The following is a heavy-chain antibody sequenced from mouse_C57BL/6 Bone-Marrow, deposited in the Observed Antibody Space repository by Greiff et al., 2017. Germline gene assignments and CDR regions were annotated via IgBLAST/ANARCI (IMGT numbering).Heavy chain of an antibody. D-gene: IGHD2-3*01. CDR1: GYTFTSYW. V-gene: IGHV1-72*01. CDR2: IDPNSGGT. CDR3: ARPDGYYGGYAMDY. J-gene: IGHJ4*01. Sequence: QVQLQQPGAELVKSGASVKLSCKASGYTFTSYWMHWVKQRPGRGLEWIGRIDPNSGGTKYNEKFKSKATLTVDKPSSTAYMQLSSLTSEDSAVYYCARPDGYYGGYAMDYWGQGTSVTVSS.